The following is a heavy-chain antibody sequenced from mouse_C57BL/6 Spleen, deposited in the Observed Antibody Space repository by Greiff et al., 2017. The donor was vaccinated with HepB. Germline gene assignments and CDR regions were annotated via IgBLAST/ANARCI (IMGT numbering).Heavy chain of an antibody. CDR2: ISYDGSN. CDR1: GYSITSGYY. D-gene: IGHD2-4*01. CDR3: ARDGGYDYDFDY. J-gene: IGHJ2*01. Sequence: VQLKESGPGLVKPSQSLSLTCSVTGYSITSGYYWNWIRQIPGNKLEWMGYISYDGSNNYNPSLKNRITITRDTSKNQFFLKLNSVTTEDTATYYCARDGGYDYDFDYWGQGTTLTVSS. V-gene: IGHV3-6*01.